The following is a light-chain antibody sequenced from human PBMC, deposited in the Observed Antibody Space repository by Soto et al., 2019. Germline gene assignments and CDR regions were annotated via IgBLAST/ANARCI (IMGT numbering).Light chain of an antibody. Sequence: QSVLTQPASVSGSPGQSITISCTGTSSDVGGYKYVSWYQQHPGKAPKVMIYEVSNRPSGVSDRFSGSKSGNTASLTISGLQAEDEADYYCSSSTSSSTWVFGGGTKVTVL. V-gene: IGLV2-14*01. CDR3: SSSTSSSTWV. CDR2: EVS. J-gene: IGLJ3*02. CDR1: SSDVGGYKY.